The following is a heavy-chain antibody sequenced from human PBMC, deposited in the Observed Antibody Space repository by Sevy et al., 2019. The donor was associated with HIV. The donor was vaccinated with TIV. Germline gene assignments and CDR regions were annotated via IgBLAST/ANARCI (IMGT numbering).Heavy chain of an antibody. Sequence: ASVKVSCKVSGYTLTELSMHWVRQAPGKGLEWMAGFDPEDGETIYAQKFQGRVTMTEDTSTDTAYMELSSLRSEDTAVYYCATSSYGSGSYRFSNWFDPWGQGTLVTVSS. CDR2: FDPEDGET. CDR3: ATSSYGSGSYRFSNWFDP. D-gene: IGHD3-10*01. J-gene: IGHJ5*02. CDR1: GYTLTELS. V-gene: IGHV1-24*01.